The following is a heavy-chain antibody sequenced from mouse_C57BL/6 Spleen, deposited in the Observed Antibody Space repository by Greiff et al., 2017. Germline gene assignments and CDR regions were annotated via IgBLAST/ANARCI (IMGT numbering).Heavy chain of an antibody. CDR1: GFTFSSYA. CDR2: ISDGGSYT. CDR3: AREIAQAIRALAY. J-gene: IGHJ3*01. Sequence: DVQLVESGGGLVKPGGSLKLSCAASGFTFSSYAMSWVRQTPEKRLEWVATISDGGSYTYYPDNVKGRFTISRDNAKNNLYLQMSHLKSEDTAMYYCAREIAQAIRALAYWGQGTLVTVSA. V-gene: IGHV5-4*01. D-gene: IGHD3-2*02.